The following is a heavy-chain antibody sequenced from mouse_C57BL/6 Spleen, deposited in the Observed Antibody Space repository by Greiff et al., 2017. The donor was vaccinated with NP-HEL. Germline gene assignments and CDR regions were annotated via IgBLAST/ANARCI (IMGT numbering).Heavy chain of an antibody. Sequence: VQLQQSGPELVKPGASVKISCKASGYAFSSSWMNWVKQRPGKGLEWIGRIYPGDGDTNYNGKFKGKATLTADKSSSTAYMQLSSLTSEASSFSFFSRSRFLLPAMDDWGQGTAVTVSS. D-gene: IGHD1-1*01. CDR3: SRSRFLLPAMDD. V-gene: IGHV1-82*01. J-gene: IGHJ4*01. CDR1: GYAFSSSW. CDR2: IYPGDGDT.